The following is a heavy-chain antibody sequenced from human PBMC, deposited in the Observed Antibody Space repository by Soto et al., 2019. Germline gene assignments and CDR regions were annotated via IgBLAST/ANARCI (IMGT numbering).Heavy chain of an antibody. Sequence: GASVKVSCKASGYTFTGYYMHWVRQAPGQGLEWMVWINPNSGGTNYAQKFQGWVTMTRDTSISTAYMELSRLRSDDTAVYYFARVGQVVPAGHTRGAFDIWGQGTMVTVSS. CDR2: INPNSGGT. D-gene: IGHD2-2*01. CDR3: ARVGQVVPAGHTRGAFDI. J-gene: IGHJ3*02. V-gene: IGHV1-2*04. CDR1: GYTFTGYY.